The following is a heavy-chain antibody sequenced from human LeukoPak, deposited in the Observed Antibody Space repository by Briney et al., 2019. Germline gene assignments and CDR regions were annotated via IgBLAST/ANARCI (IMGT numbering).Heavy chain of an antibody. Sequence: ASVKVSCKASGYTFTSYDINWVRQATGQGLERMGWMNPNSGNTGYAQKFQGRVTMTRNTSISTAYMELSSLRSEDTAVYYCARGRPDTAFGWFDPWGQGTLVTVSS. J-gene: IGHJ5*02. CDR3: ARGRPDTAFGWFDP. D-gene: IGHD5-18*01. CDR1: GYTFTSYD. V-gene: IGHV1-8*01. CDR2: MNPNSGNT.